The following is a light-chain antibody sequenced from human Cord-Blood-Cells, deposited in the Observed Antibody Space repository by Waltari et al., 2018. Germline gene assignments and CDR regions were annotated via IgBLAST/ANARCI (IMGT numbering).Light chain of an antibody. CDR1: QDISNY. J-gene: IGKJ3*01. Sequence: DIQMTQSPSYLSASVGDRVTLTCQASQDISNYLNWYQHKPGKAPKLLIYDASNLETGVPSRFSGSGSGTDFTFTISSLQPEDIATYYCQQYDNLPFTFGPGTKVDIK. CDR2: DAS. CDR3: QQYDNLPFT. V-gene: IGKV1-33*01.